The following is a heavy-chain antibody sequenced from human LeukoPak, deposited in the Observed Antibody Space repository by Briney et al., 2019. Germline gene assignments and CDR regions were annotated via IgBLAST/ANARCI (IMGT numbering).Heavy chain of an antibody. CDR2: INSDGRST. CDR3: ARGPYGSATDY. D-gene: IGHD3-10*01. V-gene: IGHV3-74*01. J-gene: IGHJ4*02. CDR1: GFTFSSYW. Sequence: GGSLRLSCAASGFTFSSYWMHGVRQAPGKGLVWVSRINSDGRSTSYADSVKGRFTISRDNAKNTLYVQMNSLRAEDTAVYYCARGPYGSATDYWGQGTLVTVSS.